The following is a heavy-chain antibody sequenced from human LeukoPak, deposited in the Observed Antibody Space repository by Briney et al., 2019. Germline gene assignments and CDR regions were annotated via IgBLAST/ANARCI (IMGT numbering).Heavy chain of an antibody. J-gene: IGHJ6*02. D-gene: IGHD3-10*01. CDR2: IYTSGST. Sequence: SETLSLTCTVSGGSISSYYWSWIRQPAGKGLEWIGRIYTSGSTNYNPSLKSRVTMSVDTSKNQFSLKLSSVTAADTAVYYCARGWRHYYGSGSRMAGNYYYGMDVWGQGTTVTVSS. CDR1: GGSISSYY. CDR3: ARGWRHYYGSGSRMAGNYYYGMDV. V-gene: IGHV4-4*07.